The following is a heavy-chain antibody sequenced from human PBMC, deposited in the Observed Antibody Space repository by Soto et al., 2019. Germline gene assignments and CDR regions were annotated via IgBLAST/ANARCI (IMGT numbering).Heavy chain of an antibody. CDR2: INPSGST. CDR3: AGPSSIRGGCIGQTYHY. J-gene: IGHJ4*02. CDR1: GGSFSGYY. Sequence: SETLSLTCAVYGGSFSGYYWSWIRQPPGKGLEWIGEINPSGSTNYNPSLKSRVTISVDTSKNQFSLKLSSVTAADTAVYYCAGPSSIRGGCIGQTYHYSGPGALLTVYS. V-gene: IGHV4-34*01. D-gene: IGHD1-26*01.